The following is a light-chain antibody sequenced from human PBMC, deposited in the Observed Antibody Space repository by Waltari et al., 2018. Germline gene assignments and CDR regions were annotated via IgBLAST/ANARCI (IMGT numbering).Light chain of an antibody. CDR2: DAS. CDR3: QQSDT. Sequence: DIQMTQYPYSLSASVGERVTITCQASQDISNFLNWYQQKPGKAPKLLIYDASNLETGVPSRFSGSGSGTDFTFSISSLQPEDFATYYCQQSDTFGQGTRLEIK. CDR1: QDISNF. V-gene: IGKV1-33*01. J-gene: IGKJ2*01.